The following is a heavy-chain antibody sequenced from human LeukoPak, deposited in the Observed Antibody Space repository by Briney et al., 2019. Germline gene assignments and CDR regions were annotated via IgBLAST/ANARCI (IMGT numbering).Heavy chain of an antibody. CDR1: GFSISLGYY. CDR3: ATERERRITD. Sequence: SETLSLTCDVSGFSISLGYYWVWIRQPAGQGLEWIGSIHPSGTTFYNSSLNSRITMTIDAPKNQFSLRLSSVTAVDTAVYFCATERERRITDWGQGTLVTVSS. D-gene: IGHD1-1*01. V-gene: IGHV4-38-2*02. J-gene: IGHJ4*02. CDR2: IHPSGTT.